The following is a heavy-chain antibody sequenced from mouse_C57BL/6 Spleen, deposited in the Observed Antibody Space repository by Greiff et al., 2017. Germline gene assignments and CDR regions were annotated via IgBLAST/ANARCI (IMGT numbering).Heavy chain of an antibody. J-gene: IGHJ1*03. CDR3: ARGEYYGSSPYWYFDV. V-gene: IGHV1-18*01. CDR2: INPNNGGT. CDR1: GYTFTDYN. Sequence: EVQLQQSGPELVKPGASVKIPCKASGYTFTDYNMDWVKQSHGKSLEWIGDINPNNGGTIYNQKFKGKATLTVDKSSSTAYMELRSLTSEDTAVYYCARGEYYGSSPYWYFDVWGTGTTVTVSS. D-gene: IGHD1-1*01.